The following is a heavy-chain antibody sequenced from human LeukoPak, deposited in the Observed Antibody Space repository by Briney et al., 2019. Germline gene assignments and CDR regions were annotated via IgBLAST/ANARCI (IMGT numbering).Heavy chain of an antibody. J-gene: IGHJ4*02. CDR3: ARGRGITIFTYYFDY. CDR2: INHSGST. V-gene: IGHV4-34*01. Sequence: SETLSLTCAVYGGSFSGYYWSWIRQPPGKGLEWIGEINHSGSTNYNPSLKSRVTISVDTSKNQFSLKLSSATAADTAVYYCARGRGITIFTYYFDYWGQGTLVTVSS. D-gene: IGHD3-9*01. CDR1: GGSFSGYY.